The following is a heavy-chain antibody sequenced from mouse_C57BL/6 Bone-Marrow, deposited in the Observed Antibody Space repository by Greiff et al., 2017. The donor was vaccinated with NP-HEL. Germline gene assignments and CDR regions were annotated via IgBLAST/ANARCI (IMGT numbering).Heavy chain of an antibody. J-gene: IGHJ3*01. CDR2: ISSGSSTI. Sequence: VQLHQSGGGLVKPGGSLKLSCAASGFTFSDYGMHWVRQAPEKGLEWVAYISSGSSTIYYADTVKGRFTISRDNAKNTLFLQMTSLRSEDTAMYYCARNTVRRAWFAYWGQGTLVTVSA. D-gene: IGHD2-14*01. V-gene: IGHV5-17*01. CDR3: ARNTVRRAWFAY. CDR1: GFTFSDYG.